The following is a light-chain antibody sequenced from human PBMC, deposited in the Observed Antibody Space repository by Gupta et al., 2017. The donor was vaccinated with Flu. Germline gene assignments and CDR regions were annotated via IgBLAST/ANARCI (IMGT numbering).Light chain of an antibody. Sequence: TSSDVGRYNYVSGYRQYPGKAPEVMIYEVTKRPSGIPDRFSGSKSGNTASLTVSGLQAEDEADYYCSSYAARNNVIFGGGTKLTVL. CDR3: SSYAARNNVI. V-gene: IGLV2-8*01. CDR1: SSDVGRYNY. CDR2: EVT. J-gene: IGLJ2*01.